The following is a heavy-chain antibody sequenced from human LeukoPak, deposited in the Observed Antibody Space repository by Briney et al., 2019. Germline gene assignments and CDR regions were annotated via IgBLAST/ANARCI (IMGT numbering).Heavy chain of an antibody. V-gene: IGHV3-30-3*01. J-gene: IGHJ6*02. CDR2: ISYDGSNK. CDR1: GFTFSSYD. D-gene: IGHD2/OR15-2a*01. Sequence: GRSLRLSCAASGFTFSSYDMHWVRQAPGKGLEWVAVISYDGSNKYYADSVKGRFTISRDNSKNTLYLQMNSLRAEDTAVYYCARPSMVYYYYGMDVWGQGTTVTVSS. CDR3: ARPSMVYYYYGMDV.